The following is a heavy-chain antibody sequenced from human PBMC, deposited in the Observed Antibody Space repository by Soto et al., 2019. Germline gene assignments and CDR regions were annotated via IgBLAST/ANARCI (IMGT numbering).Heavy chain of an antibody. CDR2: FYRGGST. D-gene: IGHD1-1*01. J-gene: IGHJ6*04. CDR1: GFSVSDSS. Sequence: VQLVETGGGLIQPGGSLRLSCEVSGFSVSDSSMSWVRQAPGKVLEWVSVFYRGGSTDYADSVKGRGTVSRDTFKNTLFLQMDSLTVEDTAVDFCARDLGGNDLLNTYYYGMDVWGKGTTVTVSP. V-gene: IGHV3-53*02. CDR3: ARDLGGNDLLNTYYYGMDV.